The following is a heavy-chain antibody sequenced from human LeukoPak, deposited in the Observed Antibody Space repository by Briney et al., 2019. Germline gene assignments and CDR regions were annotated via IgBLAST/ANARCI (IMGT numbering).Heavy chain of an antibody. V-gene: IGHV3-21*01. CDR3: AREMLVIPAAVDY. CDR2: ISLSGRFI. CDR1: GFNFSAFS. D-gene: IGHD2-2*01. Sequence: GGSLRLSCGASGFNFSAFSMNWVRQAPGKGLEWVASISLSGRFIYYADSLKGRFTISRDNAKNSVHLQVNSLRAEDTAVYYCAREMLVIPAAVDYWGQGTLVTVSS. J-gene: IGHJ4*02.